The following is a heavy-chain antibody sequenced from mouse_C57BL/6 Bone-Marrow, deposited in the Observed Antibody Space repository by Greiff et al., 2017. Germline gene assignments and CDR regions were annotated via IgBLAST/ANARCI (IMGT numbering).Heavy chain of an antibody. D-gene: IGHD2-4*01. CDR2: IYPRGGNT. J-gene: IGHJ3*01. V-gene: IGHV1-81*01. CDR3: ARGKDYYDYLAWFAY. CDR1: GYTFTSYG. Sequence: VQLQQSGAELARPGASVKLSCKASGYTFTSYGISWVKQRTGQGLEWIGEIYPRGGNTYYNEKFKGKATLTADKSSSTSYVELRSLTSEDSAVYFCARGKDYYDYLAWFAYWGQGTLVTVSA.